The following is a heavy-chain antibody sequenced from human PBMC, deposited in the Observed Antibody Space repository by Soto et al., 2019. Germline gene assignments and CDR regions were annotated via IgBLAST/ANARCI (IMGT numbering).Heavy chain of an antibody. Sequence: VGSLRLSCEASVFSFSTFSMKCVRHSPGKGLEYVSVISSSSGYIYYADSVKGRFTVSRDNARNTLFLQMSGLREEDTAVYYCARHDSGDYSYYGLGVWGQGTTLTVSS. CDR2: ISSSSGYI. V-gene: IGHV3-21*01. CDR3: ARHDSGDYSYYGLGV. CDR1: VFSFSTFS. D-gene: IGHD6-19*01. J-gene: IGHJ6*01.